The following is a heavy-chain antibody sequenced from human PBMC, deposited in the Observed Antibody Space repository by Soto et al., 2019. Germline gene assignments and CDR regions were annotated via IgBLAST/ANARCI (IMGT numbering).Heavy chain of an antibody. V-gene: IGHV1-3*01. D-gene: IGHD3-3*01. CDR2: INAGNGNT. J-gene: IGHJ4*02. Sequence: QVPLVQSGAEVKKPGASVKVSCKASGYTFTSYAMHWVRQAPGQRLEWMGWINAGNGNTKYSQKFQGRVTITRDTSASTAYMELSSLRSEDTAVYYCARGAFWSGYYMGFDYWGQGTLVTVSS. CDR1: GYTFTSYA. CDR3: ARGAFWSGYYMGFDY.